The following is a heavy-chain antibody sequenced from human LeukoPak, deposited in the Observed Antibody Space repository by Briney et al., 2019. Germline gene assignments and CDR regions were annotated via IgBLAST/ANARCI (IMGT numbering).Heavy chain of an antibody. J-gene: IGHJ3*02. CDR2: FDPEDGET. Sequence: ASVKVSCKVSGYTLTELSMHWVRQAPGKGLEWMGGFDPEDGETIYAQKFQGRVTMTEDTPTDTAYMELSSLRSEDTAVYYCATDFAGFDSFDIWGQGTMVTVSS. V-gene: IGHV1-24*01. CDR1: GYTLTELS. D-gene: IGHD3-22*01. CDR3: ATDFAGFDSFDI.